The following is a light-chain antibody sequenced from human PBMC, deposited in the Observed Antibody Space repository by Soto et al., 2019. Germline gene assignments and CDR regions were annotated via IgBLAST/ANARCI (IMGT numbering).Light chain of an antibody. J-gene: IGKJ4*01. CDR2: DAS. V-gene: IGKV3-20*01. CDR1: QTVIDNF. Sequence: EIVLTQSPGTLSLSPGERATLSYRASQTVIDNFLAWYQQKPGQAPRLVIYDASSRATGIPDRFSGSGSGTDFTLTISRLEPEDFAVFFCQQYGTSPLTFGGGTKVEIK. CDR3: QQYGTSPLT.